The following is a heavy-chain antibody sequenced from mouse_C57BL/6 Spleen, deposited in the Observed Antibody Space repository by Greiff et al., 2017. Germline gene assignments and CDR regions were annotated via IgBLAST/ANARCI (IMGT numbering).Heavy chain of an antibody. D-gene: IGHD1-1*01. CDR2: INPNNGGT. Sequence: EVQLQQSGPELVKPGASVKISCKASGYTFTDYYMNWVKQSHGKSLEWIGDINPNNGGTSYNQKFKGKATLTVDKSSSTAYMELRSLTSEDSAGYYCARPLYYGSSYEGYWGQGTTLTVSS. CDR1: GYTFTDYY. CDR3: ARPLYYGSSYEGY. V-gene: IGHV1-26*01. J-gene: IGHJ2*01.